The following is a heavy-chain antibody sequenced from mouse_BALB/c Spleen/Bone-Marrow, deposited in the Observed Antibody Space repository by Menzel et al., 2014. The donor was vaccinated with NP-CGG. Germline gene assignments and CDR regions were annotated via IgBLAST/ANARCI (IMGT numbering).Heavy chain of an antibody. J-gene: IGHJ3*01. V-gene: IGHV5-9-2*01. CDR1: GFTFSNYG. CDR2: ISGGGSYT. Sequence: EVKLVESGGGLVKSGGSLKLSCVASGFTFSNYGMSWVRQTPGKRLEWVATISGGGSYTFYSDSMKGRFTISRDNAKNNLYLQLSSLRSEDTALYYCARHAYYDQTEVSFVYWGQGTLVTVSA. D-gene: IGHD2-4*01. CDR3: ARHAYYDQTEVSFVY.